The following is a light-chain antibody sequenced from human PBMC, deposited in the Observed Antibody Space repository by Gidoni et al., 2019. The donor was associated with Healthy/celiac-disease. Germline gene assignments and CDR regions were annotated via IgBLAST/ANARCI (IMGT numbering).Light chain of an antibody. Sequence: QSVLTQPPPASGTPGPRVTISCSGSSSNIGSNTVNWYQQLPGTAPKLLIYSNNQRPSGVPDRFSGSKSGTSASLAISGLQSEDEADYYCAAWDDSLNAVVFGGGTKLTVL. V-gene: IGLV1-44*01. CDR1: SSNIGSNT. J-gene: IGLJ2*01. CDR2: SNN. CDR3: AAWDDSLNAVV.